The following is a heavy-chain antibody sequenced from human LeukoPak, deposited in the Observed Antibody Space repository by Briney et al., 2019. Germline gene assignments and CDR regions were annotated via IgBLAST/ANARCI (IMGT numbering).Heavy chain of an antibody. D-gene: IGHD3-10*01. V-gene: IGHV3-23*01. J-gene: IGHJ3*02. CDR2: IRGSGDST. Sequence: PGGSLRLSCAASGFTFNSYAMSWVRQAPGKGLEWVSAIRGSGDSTYYADAVKGRFTISRDNSKNTLYVQMNSLRAEDTAVYYCARDGGSFGEPDAFDIWGQGTMVTVSS. CDR3: ARDGGSFGEPDAFDI. CDR1: GFTFNSYA.